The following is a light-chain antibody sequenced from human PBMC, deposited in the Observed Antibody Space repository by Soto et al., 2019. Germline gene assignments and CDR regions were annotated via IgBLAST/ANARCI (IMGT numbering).Light chain of an antibody. CDR1: SSDVGSYNL. CDR2: EGS. Sequence: QSVLTQPASVSGSPGQSITISCTGTSSDVGSYNLVSWHQQHPGKAPKLMIYEGSKRPSGVSNRFSGSKSGNTASLTISGLQAEDEANYYCCSYAGSSTYVLGTGTKATVL. CDR3: CSYAGSSTYV. J-gene: IGLJ1*01. V-gene: IGLV2-23*01.